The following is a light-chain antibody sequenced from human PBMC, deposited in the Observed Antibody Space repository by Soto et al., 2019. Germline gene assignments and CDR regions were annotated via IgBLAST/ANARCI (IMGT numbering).Light chain of an antibody. V-gene: IGKV3-11*01. CDR2: DAS. CDR3: QQRSSWPIT. Sequence: EIVLTQSPATLSLSPGERATLSCRASQSISNDLAWYQQTPGQAPRLLVYDASNRATGIPVRFSGSGSGTDFTLTISSLEAEDFALYYCQQRSSWPITFGQGTRLEIK. CDR1: QSISND. J-gene: IGKJ5*01.